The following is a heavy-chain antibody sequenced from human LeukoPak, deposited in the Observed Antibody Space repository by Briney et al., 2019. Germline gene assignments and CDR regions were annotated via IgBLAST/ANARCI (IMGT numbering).Heavy chain of an antibody. D-gene: IGHD3-22*01. Sequence: KPSETLSLTCAAYGGSFSGYYWSWIRQPPGKGLEWIGEINHSGSTNYNPSLKSRVTISVDTSKNQFSLKLSSVTAADTAVYYCARATWYDSSGYYSFTNWFDPWGQGTLVTVSS. CDR1: GGSFSGYY. CDR2: INHSGST. CDR3: ARATWYDSSGYYSFTNWFDP. V-gene: IGHV4-34*01. J-gene: IGHJ5*02.